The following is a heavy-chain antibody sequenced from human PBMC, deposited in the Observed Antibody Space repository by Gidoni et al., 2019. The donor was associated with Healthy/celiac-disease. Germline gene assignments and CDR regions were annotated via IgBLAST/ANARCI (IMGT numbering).Heavy chain of an antibody. V-gene: IGHV3-66*02. CDR1: GCTVSSNY. D-gene: IGHD3-22*01. CDR3: ARIRSGYFH. Sequence: EVQLVESGGGLVQPGGSLRLSCAASGCTVSSNYMSWVRPAPGKGLEWVSVIYSGGSTYYADSVKGRFTISRDNSKNTLYLQMNRLRAEDTAVYYCARIRSGYFHWGQGTLVTVSS. J-gene: IGHJ4*02. CDR2: IYSGGST.